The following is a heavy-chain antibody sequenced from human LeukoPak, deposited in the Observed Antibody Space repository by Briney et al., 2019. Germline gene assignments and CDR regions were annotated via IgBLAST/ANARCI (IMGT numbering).Heavy chain of an antibody. CDR3: AINGCYRGVCAFDI. CDR1: GFTFSSYW. D-gene: IGHD2-2*01. V-gene: IGHV3-74*01. Sequence: GGSLRLSCAASGFTFSSYWMHWVRQAPGKGLVWVSRINSDGSSTSYADSVKGRFTISRDNAKNTLYLQMNSLRAEDTAVYYCAINGCYRGVCAFDIWGQGTMVTVSS. J-gene: IGHJ3*02. CDR2: INSDGSST.